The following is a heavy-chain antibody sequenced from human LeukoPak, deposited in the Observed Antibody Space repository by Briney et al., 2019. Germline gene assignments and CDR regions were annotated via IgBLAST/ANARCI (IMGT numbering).Heavy chain of an antibody. J-gene: IGHJ4*02. CDR2: IYTSGNT. CDR1: GDSISSVNYY. V-gene: IGHV4-61*02. Sequence: SQTLSLTRTVSGDSISSVNYYWSWIRQPAGKGLEWIGRIYTSGNTNYNPSLKSRITISVDTSKNQFSLKLRSVTTADTAVYYCARNFDYWGQGTLVTVSS. CDR3: ARNFDY.